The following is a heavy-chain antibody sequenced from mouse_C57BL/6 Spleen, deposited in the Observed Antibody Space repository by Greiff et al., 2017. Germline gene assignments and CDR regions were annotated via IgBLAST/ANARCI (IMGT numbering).Heavy chain of an antibody. CDR2: IDPENGDT. Sequence: VQLQQSGAELVRPGASVKLSCTASGFNIKDDYMHWVKQRPEQGLEWIGWIDPENGDTEYASKFQGKATITADTSTNTAYLQLSSLTSEDTAVYYCTGGSSYESGYWGQGTTLTVSS. CDR3: TGGSSYESGY. CDR1: GFNIKDDY. J-gene: IGHJ2*01. D-gene: IGHD1-1*01. V-gene: IGHV14-4*01.